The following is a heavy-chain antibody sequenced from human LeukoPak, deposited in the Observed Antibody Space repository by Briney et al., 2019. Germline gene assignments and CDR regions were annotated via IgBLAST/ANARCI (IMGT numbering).Heavy chain of an antibody. D-gene: IGHD6-19*01. CDR3: ARSEGVAVAQGFDY. J-gene: IGHJ4*02. CDR1: GYTFTGYY. V-gene: IGHV1-2*04. Sequence: ASVKVSCKASGYTFTGYYMHWVRQAPGQGLEWMGWINPNSGGTNYAQKFQGWVTMTRDTSISTAYMELGRLRSDDTAVYYCARSEGVAVAQGFDYWGQGTLVTVSS. CDR2: INPNSGGT.